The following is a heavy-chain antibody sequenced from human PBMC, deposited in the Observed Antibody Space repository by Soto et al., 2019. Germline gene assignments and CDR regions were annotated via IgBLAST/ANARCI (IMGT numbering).Heavy chain of an antibody. CDR1: GFTFSSYW. D-gene: IGHD6-6*01. CDR3: VSAIAARPGDYFDY. CDR2: IKEDGSAE. J-gene: IGHJ4*02. V-gene: IGHV3-7*01. Sequence: EVQLVESGGGLVQPGGSLRLSCAASGFTFSSYWMSWVRQAPGKGLEWVANIKEDGSAEFYVGSVKGRFTISRDNAKNSLYLQMNSLTAEDTAMYYCVSAIAARPGDYFDYWGQGTLVTVSS.